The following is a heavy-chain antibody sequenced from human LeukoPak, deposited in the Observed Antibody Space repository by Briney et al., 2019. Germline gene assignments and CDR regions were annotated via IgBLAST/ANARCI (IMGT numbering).Heavy chain of an antibody. CDR2: IRSKAYGGTT. CDR3: TRDGRLLGYCSGGSCYYFDY. Sequence: GGSLRLSCTASGFTFGDYAMSWFRQAPGKGLEWVGFIRSKAYGGTTEYAASVKGRFTISRDDSKSIAYLQMNSLKTEDTAVYYCTRDGRLLGYCSGGSCYYFDYWGQGTLVTVSP. J-gene: IGHJ4*02. D-gene: IGHD2-15*01. CDR1: GFTFGDYA. V-gene: IGHV3-49*03.